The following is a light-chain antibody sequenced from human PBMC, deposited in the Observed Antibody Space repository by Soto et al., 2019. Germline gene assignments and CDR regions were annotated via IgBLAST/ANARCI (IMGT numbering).Light chain of an antibody. CDR2: VGTGGIVG. CDR1: SGYSNYN. CDR3: GADHGSGSNFVYV. Sequence: QLVLTQPPSASASLGASVTLTCTLNSGYSNYNVDWYQQRPGKGPRFVMRVGTGGIVGSKGDGIPDRFSVLGSGLNRYLTIKNIQEEDESDYYCGADHGSGSNFVYVFGTGTKVTVL. J-gene: IGLJ1*01. V-gene: IGLV9-49*01.